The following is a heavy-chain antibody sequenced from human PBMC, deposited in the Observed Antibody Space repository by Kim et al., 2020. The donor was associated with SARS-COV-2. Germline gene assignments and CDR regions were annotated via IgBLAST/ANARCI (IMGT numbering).Heavy chain of an antibody. J-gene: IGHJ4*02. CDR1: GFNFSSCG. CDR2: IWIDGTNK. Sequence: GGSLRLSCTASGFNFSSCGIHWVRQAPGKGLEWVSIIWIDGTNKFYADSVKGRFTISRDNSKNTLYLQMNSLRAEDTAVYYCARDSGGQWTYADYWGQGTLLTVSS. CDR3: ARDSGGQWTYADY. V-gene: IGHV3-33*01. D-gene: IGHD2-15*01.